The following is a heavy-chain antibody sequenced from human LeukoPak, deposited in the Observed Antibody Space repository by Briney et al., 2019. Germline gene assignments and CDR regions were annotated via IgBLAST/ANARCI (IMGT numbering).Heavy chain of an antibody. Sequence: PGGSLRLSCAASGFTFSSYWMHWVRQAPGKGLVWGSRINSDGSSTSYADSVKGRFTISRDNAKNTLYLQMNSLRAEDTAVYYCARDRGRYFDWFMDYWGQGTLVTVSS. CDR3: ARDRGRYFDWFMDY. J-gene: IGHJ4*02. V-gene: IGHV3-74*01. D-gene: IGHD3-9*01. CDR2: INSDGSST. CDR1: GFTFSSYW.